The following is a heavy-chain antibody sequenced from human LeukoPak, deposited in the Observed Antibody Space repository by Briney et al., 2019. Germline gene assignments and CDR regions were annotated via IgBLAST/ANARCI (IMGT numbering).Heavy chain of an antibody. Sequence: TSETLSLTCAVYGGSFSGYCWSWIRQPPGKGLEWIGEINHSGSTNYNPSLKSRVTISVDTSKNQFSLKLSSVTAADTAVYYCARCGSSTSYPIDYWGQGTLVTVSS. D-gene: IGHD2-2*01. CDR3: ARCGSSTSYPIDY. J-gene: IGHJ4*02. CDR1: GGSFSGYC. CDR2: INHSGST. V-gene: IGHV4-34*01.